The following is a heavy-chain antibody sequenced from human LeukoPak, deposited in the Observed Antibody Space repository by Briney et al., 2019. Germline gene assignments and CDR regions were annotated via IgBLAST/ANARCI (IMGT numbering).Heavy chain of an antibody. V-gene: IGHV5-51*01. J-gene: IGHJ4*02. D-gene: IGHD6-6*01. Sequence: GESLKISCKGSGYSFTSYWIGWVRQMPGKGLEWMGFIYPGDSETGRYSPSFQGQVTISADKSITTAYLQWSSLKASDTAMYYCARTSSSSGVYYFDYWGQGTLVTVSS. CDR3: ARTSSSSGVYYFDY. CDR1: GYSFTSYW. CDR2: IYPGDSETG.